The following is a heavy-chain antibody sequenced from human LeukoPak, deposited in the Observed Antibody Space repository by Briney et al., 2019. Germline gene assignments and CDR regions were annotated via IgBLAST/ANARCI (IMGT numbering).Heavy chain of an antibody. J-gene: IGHJ5*02. CDR1: GYTFTGYY. CDR3: ARPHSSPLPGYGYSSSWYSWFDP. Sequence: ASVKVSCKASGYTFTGYYIHWVRQAPGQGLEWMGGIIPIFGTANYAQKFQGRVTITADKSTSTAYMELSSLRPEDTAVYYCARPHSSPLPGYGYSSSWYSWFDPWGQGTLVTVSS. V-gene: IGHV1-69*06. CDR2: IIPIFGTA. D-gene: IGHD6-13*01.